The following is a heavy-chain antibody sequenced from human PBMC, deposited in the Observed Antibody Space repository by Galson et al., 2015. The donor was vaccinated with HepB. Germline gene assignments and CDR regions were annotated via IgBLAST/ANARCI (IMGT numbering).Heavy chain of an antibody. CDR1: GFTFSSYA. Sequence: SLRLSCAASGFTFSSYAMHWVRQAPGKGLEWVAVISYDGSNKYYADSVKGRFTISRDNSKNTLYLQMNSLRAEDTAVYYCAREVGGDYRAFDYWGQGTLVTVSS. CDR2: ISYDGSNK. D-gene: IGHD4-17*01. CDR3: AREVGGDYRAFDY. V-gene: IGHV3-30-3*01. J-gene: IGHJ4*02.